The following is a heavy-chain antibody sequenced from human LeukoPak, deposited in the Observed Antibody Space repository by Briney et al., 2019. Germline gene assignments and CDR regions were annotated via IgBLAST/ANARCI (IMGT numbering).Heavy chain of an antibody. CDR3: ARDGAITIFGVPHDS. Sequence: GGSLRLSCAASGFTFSSYWMSWVRQAPGKGLEWVANIKQDGSEKYYVDSVKGRFTISRDNAKNSLYLQMNSLRAEDTAVYYCARDGAITIFGVPHDSWGQGTLVTVSS. CDR2: IKQDGSEK. CDR1: GFTFSSYW. J-gene: IGHJ4*02. V-gene: IGHV3-7*01. D-gene: IGHD3-3*01.